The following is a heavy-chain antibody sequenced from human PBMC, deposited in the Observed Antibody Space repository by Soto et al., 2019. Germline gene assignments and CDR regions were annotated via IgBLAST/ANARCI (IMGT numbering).Heavy chain of an antibody. CDR2: INHSGST. J-gene: IGHJ4*02. CDR3: AREFKYYYGSGIDY. V-gene: IGHV4-34*01. D-gene: IGHD3-10*01. Sequence: QVQLQQWGAGLLKPSETLSLTCAVYGGSFSGYYWSWIRQPPGKGLEWIGEINHSGSTNYNPSLKSRVTISVDTSKNQFSLKLSSVTAADTAVYYCAREFKYYYGSGIDYWGQGTLVTVSS. CDR1: GGSFSGYY.